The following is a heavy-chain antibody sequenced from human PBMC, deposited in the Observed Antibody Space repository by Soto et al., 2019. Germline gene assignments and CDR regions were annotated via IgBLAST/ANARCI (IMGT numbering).Heavy chain of an antibody. CDR1: GFTFGDTP. V-gene: IGHV3-15*07. CDR2: LKSKSDGGAT. J-gene: IGHJ4*01. D-gene: IGHD6-13*01. CDR3: IAGSNTKGAQTFDY. Sequence: EVQLVQSGGGLVKPGGSVRLSCAASGFTFGDTPMNWVRQAPGKGLEWVGRLKSKSDGGATDLAAAVRGRFTISRDASTNTLNLQMDSLKTEDTAVYYCIAGSNTKGAQTFDYWGQGTLVNVSS.